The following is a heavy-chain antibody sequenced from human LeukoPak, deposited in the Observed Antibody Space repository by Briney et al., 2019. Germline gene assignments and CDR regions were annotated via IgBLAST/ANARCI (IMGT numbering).Heavy chain of an antibody. V-gene: IGHV3-23*01. CDR2: ISGSGGST. D-gene: IGHD5-18*01. J-gene: IGHJ4*02. Sequence: GGSLRLSCAASEFTFSSYAMSWVRQAPGKGLEWVSAISGSGGSTYYADSVKGRFTISRDNSKNTLYLQMNSLRAEDTAVYYCAKDTAMALFGYWGQGTLVTVSS. CDR3: AKDTAMALFGY. CDR1: EFTFSSYA.